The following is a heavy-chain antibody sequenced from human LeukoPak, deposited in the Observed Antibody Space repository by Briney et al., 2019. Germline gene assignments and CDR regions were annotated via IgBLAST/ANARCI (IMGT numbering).Heavy chain of an antibody. CDR2: ISYDGSNK. Sequence: GGSLRLSCAASGFTFSSYGMHWVRQAPGKGLEWVAVISYDGSNKYYADSVKGRFTISRDNSKNTLYLQMNSLRAEDTAVYYCAKSLNGGNIDMVFDYWGQGTLVTVSS. J-gene: IGHJ4*02. CDR3: AKSLNGGNIDMVFDY. CDR1: GFTFSSYG. V-gene: IGHV3-30*18. D-gene: IGHD5-18*01.